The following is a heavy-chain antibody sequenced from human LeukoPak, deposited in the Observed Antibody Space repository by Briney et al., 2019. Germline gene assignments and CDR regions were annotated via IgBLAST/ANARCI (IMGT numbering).Heavy chain of an antibody. CDR1: GFTFSSYE. CDR2: ISSSSSYI. D-gene: IGHD4-17*01. V-gene: IGHV3-21*04. CDR3: AKGGSLTTVTHFDY. Sequence: GGSLRLSCAASGFTFSSYEMNWVRQAPGKGLEWVSSISSSSSYIYYADSVKGRSTISRDNAKNSLYLQMNSLRAEDTAVYYCAKGGSLTTVTHFDYWGQGTLVTVSS. J-gene: IGHJ4*02.